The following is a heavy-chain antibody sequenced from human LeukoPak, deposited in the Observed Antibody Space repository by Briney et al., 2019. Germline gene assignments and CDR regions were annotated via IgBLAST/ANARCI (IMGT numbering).Heavy chain of an antibody. D-gene: IGHD4-17*01. J-gene: IGHJ4*02. CDR2: IRYDGSNK. V-gene: IGHV3-30*02. CDR3: AKVSWDGDYQCFDY. CDR1: GFTFSSYG. Sequence: PGGSLRLSCTASGFTFSSYGMHWVRQAPGKGLEWVAFIRYDGSNKKYVDSVKGRFTISRDNSKNMLYLQMNSLRTEDTAVYYCAKVSWDGDYQCFDYWGQGTLVTVSS.